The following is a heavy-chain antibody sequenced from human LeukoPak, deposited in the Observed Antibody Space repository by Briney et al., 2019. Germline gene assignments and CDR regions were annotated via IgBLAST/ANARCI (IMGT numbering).Heavy chain of an antibody. CDR1: GGSISSYY. Sequence: SETLSLTCTVSGGSISSYYWSWIRQPPGKGLEWIGYIYYSGSTNYNPSLKSRVTISVDTSKNQFSLKLSSVTAAGTAVYYCARGSEPTITYYFDYWGQGTLVTVSP. J-gene: IGHJ4*02. V-gene: IGHV4-59*01. D-gene: IGHD5-12*01. CDR3: ARGSEPTITYYFDY. CDR2: IYYSGST.